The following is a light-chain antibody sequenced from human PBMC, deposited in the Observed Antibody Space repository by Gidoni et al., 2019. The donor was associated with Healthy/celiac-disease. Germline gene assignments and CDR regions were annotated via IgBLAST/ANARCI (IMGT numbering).Light chain of an antibody. J-gene: IGKJ2*01. CDR1: QSVSSN. CDR2: GAS. V-gene: IGKV3-15*01. CDR3: QQYNNWTPGYT. Sequence: ELVITQSPATLSVSPGARATLSCRASQSVSSNLAWYQQKPGQAPRLLIYGASTRATGIPARFSGSGSGTELTLTISSLQSEDFAVYYCQQYNNWTPGYTFGQGTKLEIK.